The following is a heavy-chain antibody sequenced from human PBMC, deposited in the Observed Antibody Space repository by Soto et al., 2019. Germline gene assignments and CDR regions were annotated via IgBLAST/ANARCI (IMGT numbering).Heavy chain of an antibody. J-gene: IGHJ6*02. CDR2: INPNSGGT. CDR1: GYTFTGYY. D-gene: IGHD6-13*01. V-gene: IGHV1-2*04. Sequence: QVQLVQSGAEVKKPGASVKVSCKASGYTFTGYYMHWVRQAPGQGLEWMGWINPNSGGTNYAQKFQGWVTMTRDTTISTAYMELSRLKSDDTAVYYCAREYSNSYGMDVWGQGTTVTVSS. CDR3: AREYSNSYGMDV.